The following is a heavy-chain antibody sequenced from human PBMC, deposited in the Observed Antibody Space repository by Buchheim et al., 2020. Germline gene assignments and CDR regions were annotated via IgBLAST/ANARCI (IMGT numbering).Heavy chain of an antibody. Sequence: QVQLQESGPGLVKPSQTLPLTCTVSGGSISSGGYYWSWIRQHPGKGLEWIGYIYYSGSTYYNPSLKSRVTISVDTSKNQFSLKLSSVTAADTAVYYCARGLASKASLLWELSEFDPWGQGTL. CDR2: IYYSGST. CDR1: GGSISSGGYY. CDR3: ARGLASKASLLWELSEFDP. V-gene: IGHV4-31*03. J-gene: IGHJ5*02. D-gene: IGHD1-26*01.